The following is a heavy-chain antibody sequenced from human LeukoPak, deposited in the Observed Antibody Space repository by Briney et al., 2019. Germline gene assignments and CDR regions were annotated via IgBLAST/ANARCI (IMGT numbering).Heavy chain of an antibody. D-gene: IGHD2-2*01. CDR2: IYYSGST. J-gene: IGHJ6*03. CDR1: GGSISSSRSS. CDR3: ARDCSSTSPADYYYYMDV. V-gene: IGHV4-39*07. Sequence: SETLSLTCTVSGGSISSSRSSWGWIRQPPGKGLEWIGSIYYSGSTYYNPSLKSRVTISLDTSKNQFSLKLTAADTAVYYCARDCSSTSPADYYYYMDVWGKGTTVTVSS.